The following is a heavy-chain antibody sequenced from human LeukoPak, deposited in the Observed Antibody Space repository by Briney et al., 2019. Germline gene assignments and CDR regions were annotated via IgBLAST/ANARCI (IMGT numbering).Heavy chain of an antibody. CDR1: GFTFSSYA. J-gene: IGHJ3*02. Sequence: PGGSLRLSCAASGFTFSSYAMHWVRQAPGKGLEWVAVISYDGSNKYYADSVKGRFTISRDNSKNTLYLQMNSLRAEDTAVYYCARGRGIAAALDMAFDIWGQGTMVTVSS. CDR2: ISYDGSNK. D-gene: IGHD6-13*01. CDR3: ARGRGIAAALDMAFDI. V-gene: IGHV3-30-3*01.